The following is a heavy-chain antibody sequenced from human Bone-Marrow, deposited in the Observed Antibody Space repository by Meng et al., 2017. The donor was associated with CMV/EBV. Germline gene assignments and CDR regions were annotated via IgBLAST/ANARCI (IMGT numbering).Heavy chain of an antibody. CDR3: ASLGGSSRYYYYYGMDV. Sequence: GEYLKIPCAASGFTFSSYGMHWVRQAPGKGLEWVAFIRYDGSNKYYADSVKGRFTISRDNSKNTLYLQMNSLRAEDTAVYYCASLGGSSRYYYYYGMDVWGQGTTVTVSS. J-gene: IGHJ6*02. CDR2: IRYDGSNK. V-gene: IGHV3-30*02. D-gene: IGHD6-6*01. CDR1: GFTFSSYG.